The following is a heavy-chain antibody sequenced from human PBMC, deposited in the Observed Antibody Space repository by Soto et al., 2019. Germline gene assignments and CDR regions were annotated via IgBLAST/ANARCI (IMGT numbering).Heavy chain of an antibody. V-gene: IGHV4-4*02. Sequence: SETLSLTCAVSGDSISTSHWWSWVRQPPGKGLEWIGEIHHSGGSNYNPSLKSRVTMSADTSKNQFSLRLSSVTAADTAVYYCAKKLIVVVAARSLEYFQPWDQGTLVNV. CDR1: GDSISTSHW. CDR3: AKKLIVVVAARSLEYFQP. J-gene: IGHJ1*01. CDR2: IHHSGGS. D-gene: IGHD2-15*01.